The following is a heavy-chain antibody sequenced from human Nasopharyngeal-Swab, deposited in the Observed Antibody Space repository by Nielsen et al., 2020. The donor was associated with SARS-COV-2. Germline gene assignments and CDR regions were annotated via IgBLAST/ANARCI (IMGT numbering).Heavy chain of an antibody. J-gene: IGHJ4*02. D-gene: IGHD5-12*01. Sequence: GGSLRLSCAASAFTFSGYWMNWVRQAPGKGLEWVASIKQDGSEKYYVDSVKGRFTISRDNAKNSLYLQMNSLRVEDTAVYYCAREGSFVAPDTFDRWGQGTLVTVSS. CDR3: AREGSFVAPDTFDR. CDR2: IKQDGSEK. V-gene: IGHV3-7*01. CDR1: AFTFSGYW.